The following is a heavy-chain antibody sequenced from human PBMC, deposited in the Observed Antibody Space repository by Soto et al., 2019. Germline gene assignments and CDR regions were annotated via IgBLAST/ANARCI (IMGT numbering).Heavy chain of an antibody. Sequence: SVKVSCKASGGTFSSYAISWVRQAPGQGLEWMGGIIPIFGTANYAQKFQGRVTITADESTSTAYMELSSLRSEDTAVYYCATGGHYDFWSGPDYWGQGTLVTVSS. V-gene: IGHV1-69*13. D-gene: IGHD3-3*01. CDR3: ATGGHYDFWSGPDY. J-gene: IGHJ4*02. CDR2: IIPIFGTA. CDR1: GGTFSSYA.